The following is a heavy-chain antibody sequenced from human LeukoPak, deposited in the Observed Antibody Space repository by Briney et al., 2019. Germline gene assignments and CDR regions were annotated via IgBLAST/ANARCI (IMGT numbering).Heavy chain of an antibody. V-gene: IGHV3-53*01. CDR1: GFTFSSHA. J-gene: IGHJ6*02. CDR2: IYSGGST. Sequence: GGSLRLSCVASGFTFSSHAMSWVRQAPGKGLEWVSVIYSGGSTYYADSVRGRFTISRDNSKNTLYLQMNSLRAEDTAVYYCARDLGFDYYYGMDVWGQGTTVTVSS. D-gene: IGHD3-10*01. CDR3: ARDLGFDYYYGMDV.